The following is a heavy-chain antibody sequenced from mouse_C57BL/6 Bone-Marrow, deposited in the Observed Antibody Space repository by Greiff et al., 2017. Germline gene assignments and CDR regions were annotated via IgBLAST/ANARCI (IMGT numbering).Heavy chain of an antibody. CDR1: GFTFSDYG. CDR3: ARKVYYGNVAWFAY. J-gene: IGHJ3*01. Sequence: EVQGVESGGGLVKPGGSLKLSCAASGFTFSDYGMHWVRQAPEKGLEWVAYISSGSSTIYYADTVKGRFTISRDNAKNTLFLQMTSLGSEDTAMYYCARKVYYGNVAWFAYWGQGTLVTVSA. CDR2: ISSGSSTI. V-gene: IGHV5-17*01. D-gene: IGHD2-1*01.